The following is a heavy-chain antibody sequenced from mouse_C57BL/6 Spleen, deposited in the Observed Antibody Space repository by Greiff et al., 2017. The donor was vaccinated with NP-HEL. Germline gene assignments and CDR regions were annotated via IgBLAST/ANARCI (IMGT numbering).Heavy chain of an antibody. D-gene: IGHD1-2*01. CDR3: ARMGPSYGYYFDD. Sequence: EVQLQQSGPELVKPGASVKMSCKASGYTFTDSNMHWVKQSPGKSLEWIGYINPNNGGTSYNPKFKGKATLTVNKSSSTAYMALRSLTSEESAVYYCARMGPSYGYYFDDWGQGTSVTVSS. J-gene: IGHJ4*01. V-gene: IGHV1-22*01. CDR2: INPNNGGT. CDR1: GYTFTDSN.